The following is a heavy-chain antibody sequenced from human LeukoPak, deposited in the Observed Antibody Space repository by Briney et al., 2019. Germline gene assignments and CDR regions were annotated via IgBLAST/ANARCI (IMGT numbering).Heavy chain of an antibody. J-gene: IGHJ4*02. CDR1: GFTFSSYA. CDR2: ISGSGGST. D-gene: IGHD3-16*02. V-gene: IGHV3-23*01. CDR3: AKAFDDYVWGSYRPWDY. Sequence: GGSLRLSCAASGFTFSSYAMSWVRQAPVKGLEWVSAISGSGGSTYYADSVEGRFTISRDNSKNTLCLQMNSLRAEDTAVYYCAKAFDDYVWGSYRPWDYWGQGTLVTVSS.